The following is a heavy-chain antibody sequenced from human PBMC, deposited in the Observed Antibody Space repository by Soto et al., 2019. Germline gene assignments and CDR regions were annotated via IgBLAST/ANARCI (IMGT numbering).Heavy chain of an antibody. CDR1: GGSISSTFYY. CDR3: ARQKWEQPKWFDP. CDR2: IYYSGTT. V-gene: IGHV4-39*01. J-gene: IGHJ5*02. D-gene: IGHD1-26*01. Sequence: QLQLQESGPGLVKPSETLSLTCSLSGGSISSTFYYWGWIRQPPGKGLEWIGSIYYSGTTFYNASLKGRVTVSVATSKTQFSLRLTSVTATDTAVYFCARQKWEQPKWFDPWGQGTLVTVSS.